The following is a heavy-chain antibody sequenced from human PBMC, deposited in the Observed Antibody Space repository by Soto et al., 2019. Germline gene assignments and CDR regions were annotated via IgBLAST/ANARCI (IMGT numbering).Heavy chain of an antibody. CDR2: IDPSDSYT. V-gene: IGHV5-10-1*01. D-gene: IGHD3-10*02. CDR3: ARHVRGDSSSWRWFDP. Sequence: PGESLKISCKASGDIFSSYWITWVRQMPGKGLEWMGTIDPSDSYTNYSPSFQGHVTISADKSISTAYLQWSSLKASDTAMYYCARHVRGDSSSWRWFDPWGQGTLVTVSS. CDR1: GDIFSSYW. J-gene: IGHJ5*02.